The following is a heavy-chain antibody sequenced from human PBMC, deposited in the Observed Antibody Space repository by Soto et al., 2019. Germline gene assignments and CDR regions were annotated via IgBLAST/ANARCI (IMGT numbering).Heavy chain of an antibody. CDR3: ARITQGDYFWFDP. Sequence: SGPTLVNPTQTLTLTCSFSGFSLTTSGMCVGWIRQPPGKALEWLALIDWDDGKFYSPSLKTRLTISKDASKNQVVLTMTNMDPVDTATYFCARITQGDYFWFDPWGPGTLVTVSS. CDR1: GFSLTTSGMC. J-gene: IGHJ5*02. CDR2: IDWDDGK. D-gene: IGHD4-17*01. V-gene: IGHV2-70*01.